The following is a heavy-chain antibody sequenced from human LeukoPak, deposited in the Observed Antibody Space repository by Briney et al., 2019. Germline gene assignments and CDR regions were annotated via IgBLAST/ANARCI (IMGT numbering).Heavy chain of an antibody. D-gene: IGHD4-17*01. Sequence: ASVKVSCKASGGTFSSYAISWVRQAPGQGLEWMGRIIPIFGTANYAQKFQGRVTITTDESTSTAYMELSSLRSEDTAVYYCARDLIGMVRGDYVGWFDPWGQGALVTVSS. CDR3: ARDLIGMVRGDYVGWFDP. J-gene: IGHJ5*02. V-gene: IGHV1-69*05. CDR2: IIPIFGTA. CDR1: GGTFSSYA.